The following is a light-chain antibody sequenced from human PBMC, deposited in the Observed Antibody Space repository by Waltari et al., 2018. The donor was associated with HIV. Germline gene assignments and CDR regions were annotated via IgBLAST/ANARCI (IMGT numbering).Light chain of an antibody. V-gene: IGLV2-14*01. Sequence: QSALTQPASVSGSPGQSITMSCTGTSSDVRDNNYVSWYQQHPGKAPNLIIYEVTYRPSGVSDRFSGSKAGDTASLTISGLQAEDEADYYCSSYTNITTRLFGGGTRLTVL. J-gene: IGLJ3*02. CDR1: SSDVRDNNY. CDR3: SSYTNITTRL. CDR2: EVT.